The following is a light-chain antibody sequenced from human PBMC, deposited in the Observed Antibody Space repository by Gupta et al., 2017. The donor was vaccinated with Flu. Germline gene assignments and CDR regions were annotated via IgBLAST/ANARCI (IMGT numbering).Light chain of an antibody. J-gene: IGLJ3*02. Sequence: QSVLTQPPSVSGAPGQRVTISCTGSSSNIGADYDVHWYQHLPGTAHKRRIAGNINRPSGVPDRFSGAKSGTSASLAITGLQPEDEADYYCQSYDSSLRAWVVGGGTKLTVL. V-gene: IGLV1-40*01. CDR3: QSYDSSLRAWV. CDR1: SSNIGADYD. CDR2: GNI.